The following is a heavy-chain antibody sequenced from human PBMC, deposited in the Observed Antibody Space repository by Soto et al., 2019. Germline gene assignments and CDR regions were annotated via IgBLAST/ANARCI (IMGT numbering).Heavy chain of an antibody. CDR2: ISYDGSNK. D-gene: IGHD6-19*01. CDR1: GFTFSSYG. V-gene: IGHV3-30*18. J-gene: IGHJ5*02. Sequence: GGSLRLSCAASGFTFSSYGMHWVRQAPGKGLEWVAVISYDGSNKYYADSVKGRFTISRDNSKNTLYLQMNSLRAEDTAVYYCAKGKVGYSSGWTTNWFDPWGQGTLVTVSS. CDR3: AKGKVGYSSGWTTNWFDP.